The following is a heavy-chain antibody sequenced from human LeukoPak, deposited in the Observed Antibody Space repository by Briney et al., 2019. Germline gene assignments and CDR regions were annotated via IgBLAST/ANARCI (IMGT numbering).Heavy chain of an antibody. J-gene: IGHJ4*02. Sequence: GGSLRLSCVVSGFTFSSYSMNWVRQAPGKGLEWVSSISSSSSYIYYADSVKGRFTISRDNAKNSLYLQMNSLRAEDTAVYYCARGSSSSSFEYWGQGTLVTVSS. CDR2: ISSSSSYI. V-gene: IGHV3-21*01. CDR3: ARGSSSSSFEY. D-gene: IGHD6-6*01. CDR1: GFTFSSYS.